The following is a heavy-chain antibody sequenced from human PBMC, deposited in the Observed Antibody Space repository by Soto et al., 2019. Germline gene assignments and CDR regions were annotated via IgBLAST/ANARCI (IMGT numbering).Heavy chain of an antibody. Sequence: PSETLSLTCAVYGGSFSGYYWSWIRQPPGKGLEWIGEINHSGSTNYNPSLKSRVTISVDTSKNQFSLKLSSVTAADTAVYYCARGYMGYYHCRMDVWGQGNTVTVSS. CDR2: INHSGST. CDR1: GGSFSGYY. CDR3: ARGYMGYYHCRMDV. J-gene: IGHJ6*02. V-gene: IGHV4-34*01.